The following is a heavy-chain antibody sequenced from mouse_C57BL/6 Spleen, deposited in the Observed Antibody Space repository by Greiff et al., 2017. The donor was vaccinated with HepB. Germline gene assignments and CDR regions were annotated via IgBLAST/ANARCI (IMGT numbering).Heavy chain of an antibody. CDR2: IHPNSGST. V-gene: IGHV1-64*01. D-gene: IGHD2-4*01. CDR1: GYTFTSYW. J-gene: IGHJ1*03. Sequence: VQLQQSGAELVKPGASVKLSCKASGYTFTSYWMHWVKQRPGQGLEWIGMIHPNSGSTNYNEKFKSKATLTVDKSSSTAYMQLSSLTSEDSAVYYCASYDYDWYFDVWGTGTTVTVSS. CDR3: ASYDYDWYFDV.